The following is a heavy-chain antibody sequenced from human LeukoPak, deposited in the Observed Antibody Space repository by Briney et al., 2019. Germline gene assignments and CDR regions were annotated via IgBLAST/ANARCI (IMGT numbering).Heavy chain of an antibody. J-gene: IGHJ3*02. Sequence: ASVKVSCKASGYTFTNYDINWVRQATGQGLEWMGWMNPNSGNTGFAQKFQGRVTVTRNTSISTVYMELSSLRSEDTAVYYCARAYYDSSGYYYEGAFDIWGQGTMVTVSS. D-gene: IGHD3-22*01. CDR3: ARAYYDSSGYYYEGAFDI. CDR1: GYTFTNYD. CDR2: MNPNSGNT. V-gene: IGHV1-8*03.